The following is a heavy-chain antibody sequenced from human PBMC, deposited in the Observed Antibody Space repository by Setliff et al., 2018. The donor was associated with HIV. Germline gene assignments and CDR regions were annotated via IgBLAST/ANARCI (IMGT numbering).Heavy chain of an antibody. Sequence: KASETLSLTCIVSGGSTSSDSYYWSWIRQPAGKGLEYIGRIHISGVSNYNPSLASRLTISVDTSKNQISLKLSSVTAADTAVYYCARDNPYYYGSGSHRYYAMDVWGQGTTVTVSS. CDR3: ARDNPYYYGSGSHRYYAMDV. J-gene: IGHJ6*02. V-gene: IGHV4-61*02. CDR2: IHISGVS. CDR1: GGSTSSDSYY. D-gene: IGHD3-10*01.